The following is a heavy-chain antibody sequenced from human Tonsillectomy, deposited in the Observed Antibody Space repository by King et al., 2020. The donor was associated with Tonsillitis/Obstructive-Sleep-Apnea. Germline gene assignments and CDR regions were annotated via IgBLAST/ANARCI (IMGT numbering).Heavy chain of an antibody. CDR3: ARGGNMITFGGVIAPPSRYFQH. J-gene: IGHJ1*01. CDR2: INHSGST. CDR1: GGSFSGYY. D-gene: IGHD3-16*02. Sequence: QVQLQQWGAGLLKPSETLSLTCAVYGGSFSGYYWSWIRQPPGKGLEWIGEINHSGSTNYNPSLKSRVTISVDTSKNQFSLKLSSVTAADTAVYYCARGGNMITFGGVIAPPSRYFQHWGQGTLVTVSS. V-gene: IGHV4-34*01.